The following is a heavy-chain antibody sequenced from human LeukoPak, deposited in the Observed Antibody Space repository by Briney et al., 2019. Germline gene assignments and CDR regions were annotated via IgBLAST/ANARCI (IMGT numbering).Heavy chain of an antibody. CDR2: MNPHSASV. Sequence: ASVKVSCKASGYTFTSNDINWVRQATGQGLEWMGWMNPHSASVGYAQKFQGRVIMTWDTSISTAYMELSSLTSDDTAVYYCVRGPGIMITFGGVIGSLDYWGQGTLVTVSS. V-gene: IGHV1-8*01. CDR3: VRGPGIMITFGGVIGSLDY. J-gene: IGHJ4*02. CDR1: GYTFTSND. D-gene: IGHD3-16*02.